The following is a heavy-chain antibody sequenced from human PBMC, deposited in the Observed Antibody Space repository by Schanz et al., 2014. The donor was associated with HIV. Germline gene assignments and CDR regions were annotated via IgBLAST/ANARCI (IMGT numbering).Heavy chain of an antibody. CDR3: ARGTWAGSGSYPLDY. Sequence: QVPLHQWGAGLLKPSETLSLTCAVYGGSFSAYYWSWIRQPPGKGREWIGEINHRGITNYNPSLESRVTISMDTSKNQFSLKLNSATAADTATYYCARGTWAGSGSYPLDYWGQGTLVTVSS. CDR2: INHRGIT. D-gene: IGHD3-10*01. V-gene: IGHV4-34*01. J-gene: IGHJ4*02. CDR1: GGSFSAYY.